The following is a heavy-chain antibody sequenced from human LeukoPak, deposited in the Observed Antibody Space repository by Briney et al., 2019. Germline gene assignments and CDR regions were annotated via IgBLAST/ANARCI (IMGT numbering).Heavy chain of an antibody. CDR1: GFTVSSNY. V-gene: IGHV3-66*01. CDR3: ARGDAFDI. CDR2: FYSGGST. Sequence: GGSLRLSCAASGFTVSSNYMNWVRQAPGKGLEWVSVFYSGGSTYYADSVKGRFTIYRDNSKNTLFLQMNSLRAEDTAVYYCARGDAFDIWGQGTMVTVSS. J-gene: IGHJ3*02.